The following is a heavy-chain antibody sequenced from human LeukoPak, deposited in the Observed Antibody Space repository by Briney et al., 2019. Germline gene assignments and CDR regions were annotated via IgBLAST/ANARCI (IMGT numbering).Heavy chain of an antibody. CDR2: ISSSSSYT. CDR1: GFTLSDYY. CDR3: ARSASGSLDAFDI. V-gene: IGHV3-11*06. Sequence: GGSLRLSCAASGFTLSDYYMSWISQAPGKGLEWVSYISSSSSYTNYADSVKGRFTISRDNAKNSLYLQMNSLRAEDTAVYYCARSASGSLDAFDIWAHGTMVTVSS. J-gene: IGHJ3*02.